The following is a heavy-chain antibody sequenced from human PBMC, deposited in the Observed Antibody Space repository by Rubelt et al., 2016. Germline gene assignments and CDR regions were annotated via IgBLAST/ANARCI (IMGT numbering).Heavy chain of an antibody. J-gene: IGHJ4*02. CDR1: GFTVSSNY. V-gene: IGHV3-66*01. CDR3: ARAGYYWPNYFDY. CDR2: IYSGGST. Sequence: EVQLVESGGGLVQPGGSLRLSCAASGFTVSSNYMSWVRQAPGKGLEWVSVIYSGGSTYYADSVKGRFTISRDNSKNTLYLQMNSLRAEDTAVYYCARAGYYWPNYFDYWGQGTLVTVSS. D-gene: IGHD3-22*01.